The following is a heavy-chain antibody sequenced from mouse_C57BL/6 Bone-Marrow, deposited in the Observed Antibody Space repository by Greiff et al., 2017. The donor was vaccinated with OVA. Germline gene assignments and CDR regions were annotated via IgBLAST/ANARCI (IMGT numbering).Heavy chain of an antibody. D-gene: IGHD1-1*01. V-gene: IGHV1-26*01. J-gene: IGHJ2*01. CDR1: GYTFTDYY. CDR2: INPNNGGT. Sequence: EVKLQQSGPELVKPGASVKISCKASGYTFTDYYMNWVKQSHGKSLEWIGDINPNNGGTSYNQKFKGKATLTVDKSSSTAYMELRSLTSEDSAVYYCASRGFYYYGSVDYWGQGTTLTVSS. CDR3: ASRGFYYYGSVDY.